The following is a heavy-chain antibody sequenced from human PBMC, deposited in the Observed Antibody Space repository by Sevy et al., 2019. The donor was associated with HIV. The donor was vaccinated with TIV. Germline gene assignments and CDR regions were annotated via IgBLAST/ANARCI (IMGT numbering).Heavy chain of an antibody. CDR1: GFTFSIYA. V-gene: IGHV3-30-3*01. CDR3: AKDQLGSIDY. D-gene: IGHD7-27*01. CDR2: ISSDGSNI. Sequence: GGSLRLSCAASGFTFSIYAMHWVRQPPGKGLECVALISSDGSNINYADLVKGRFTISRDNSKNTLYLQMNSLRTEDTAVYYCAKDQLGSIDYWGQGTLVTVSS. J-gene: IGHJ4*02.